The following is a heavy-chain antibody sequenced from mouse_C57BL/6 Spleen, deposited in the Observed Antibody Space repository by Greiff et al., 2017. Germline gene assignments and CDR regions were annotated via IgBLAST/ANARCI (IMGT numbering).Heavy chain of an antibody. Sequence: QVQLQQSGAELVKPGASVKLSCKASGYTFTSYWMQWVKQRPGQGLEWIGEIDPSDSYTNYNQKFKGKATLTVDTSSSTAYMQLSSLTSEDSAVYYCARIRLLGGYYAMDYWGQGTSVTVSS. J-gene: IGHJ4*01. D-gene: IGHD2-3*01. V-gene: IGHV1-50*01. CDR2: IDPSDSYT. CDR3: ARIRLLGGYYAMDY. CDR1: GYTFTSYW.